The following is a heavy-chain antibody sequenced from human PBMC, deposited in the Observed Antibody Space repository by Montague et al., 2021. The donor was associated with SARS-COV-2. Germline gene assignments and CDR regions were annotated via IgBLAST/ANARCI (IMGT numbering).Heavy chain of an antibody. V-gene: IGHV4-4*02. CDR1: GGSISSDNW. CDR2: IFHSGTT. CDR3: ALPLGGARFDP. Sequence: SETLSLTCTVSGGSISSDNWWTWVRQPPGKGLEWIGDIFHSGTTXXNPSLKSRLTISVDKSKNQISLKLIPVTAADTAMYYCALPLGGARFDPWGQGTLVTVSS. D-gene: IGHD3-16*01. J-gene: IGHJ5*02.